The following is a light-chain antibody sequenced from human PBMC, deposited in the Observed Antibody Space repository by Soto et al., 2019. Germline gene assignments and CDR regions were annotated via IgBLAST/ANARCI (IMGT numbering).Light chain of an antibody. CDR1: QSISSW. Sequence: DIQMTQSPSTLSASAGDRVTITCRASQSISSWLAWYQQKPGKAPKLLIYKASSLESGVPSRFSGSGSGTEFALTISRLQRDDFATYYCQQYNSYSKSFGQGTKVEIK. V-gene: IGKV1-5*03. J-gene: IGKJ1*01. CDR2: KAS. CDR3: QQYNSYSKS.